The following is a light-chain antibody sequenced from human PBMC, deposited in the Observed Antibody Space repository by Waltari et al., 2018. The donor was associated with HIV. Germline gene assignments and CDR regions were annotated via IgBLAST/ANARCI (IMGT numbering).Light chain of an antibody. CDR2: GPS. CDR1: QNVITN. J-gene: IGKJ1*01. CDR3: QQYNRWPGT. Sequence: EIVMTQSPATLSVSPGERVTLSCRASQNVITNLAWYQQKPGQAPSLLIYGPSTRASGSPARFTGGGPASDFTLGINCLRSEDGGRQFCQQYNRWPGTFGQGTKV. V-gene: IGKV3-15*01.